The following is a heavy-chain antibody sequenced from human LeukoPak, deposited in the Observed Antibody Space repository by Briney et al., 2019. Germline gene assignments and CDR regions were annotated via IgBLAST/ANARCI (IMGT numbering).Heavy chain of an antibody. CDR1: GGSISSGSYY. D-gene: IGHD3-10*01. V-gene: IGHV4-61*02. J-gene: IGHJ6*03. Sequence: SETLSLTCTVSGGSISSGSYYWSWIRQPAGKGLEWIGRSYTSGSTNYHPSLKSRVTISVDTYKNQFSLKLSSVTAADTAVYYCARDREGGSGRYYYYYMDVWGKGTTVTVSS. CDR2: SYTSGST. CDR3: ARDREGGSGRYYYYYMDV.